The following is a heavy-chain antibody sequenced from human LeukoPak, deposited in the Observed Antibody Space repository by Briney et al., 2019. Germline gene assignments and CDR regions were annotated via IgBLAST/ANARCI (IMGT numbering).Heavy chain of an antibody. V-gene: IGHV1-69*13. Sequence: EASVKVSCKASGGTFSSYAISWVRQAPGQGLEWMGGIIPSFGTANFAQRLRDRVMITAQESTRTPNMELSILRSEDTAVYYCARGPSGRTYYYSYTDVWGKGTTVTVSS. CDR3: ARGPSGRTYYYSYTDV. CDR1: GGTFSSYA. J-gene: IGHJ6*03. D-gene: IGHD3-10*01. CDR2: IIPSFGTA.